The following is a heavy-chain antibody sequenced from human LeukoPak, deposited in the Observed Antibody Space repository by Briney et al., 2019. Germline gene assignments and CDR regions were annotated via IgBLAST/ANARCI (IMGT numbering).Heavy chain of an antibody. V-gene: IGHV1-18*01. D-gene: IGHD4-11*01. CDR1: GYNFITYG. J-gene: IGHJ6*03. CDR2: ITDHNGDT. Sequence: ASVKVSCKASGYNFITYGITWVRQAPGQGLEWMGWITDHNGDTHYAQKFQGRFTMTTDTSTSTAYMELRSLRSGDTAVFYCARVSVASSNSKHLPDYFYMDVWGKGTTVTVSS. CDR3: ARVSVASSNSKHLPDYFYMDV.